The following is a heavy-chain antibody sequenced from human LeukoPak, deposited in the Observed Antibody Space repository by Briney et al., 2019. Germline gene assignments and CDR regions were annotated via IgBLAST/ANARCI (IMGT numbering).Heavy chain of an antibody. Sequence: GGSLRLSCAASGFTFSSYAMHWVRQAPGKGLEWVAIISSDGSKKYYADSVKGRFTISRDNAKNSLFLQMNSLRDDDTAVYYCARGEDHWGQGTPVTVSS. CDR1: GFTFSSYA. CDR3: ARGEDH. J-gene: IGHJ4*02. CDR2: ISSDGSKK. V-gene: IGHV3-30-3*01.